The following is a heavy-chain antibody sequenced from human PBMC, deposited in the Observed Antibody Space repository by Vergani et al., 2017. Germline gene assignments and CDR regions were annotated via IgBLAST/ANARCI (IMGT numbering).Heavy chain of an antibody. CDR3: ARAPLYSSSSSYYYYYYMDV. V-gene: IGHV1-69*01. Sequence: QVQLVQSGAEVKKPGSSVKVSCKASGGTFSSYAISWVRQAPGQGLEWMGGVIPIFGTANYAQKVQGRVTITADESTSTAYMELSSLRSEDTAVYYCARAPLYSSSSSYYYYYYMDVWGKGTTVTVSS. CDR1: GGTFSSYA. CDR2: VIPIFGTA. D-gene: IGHD6-6*01. J-gene: IGHJ6*03.